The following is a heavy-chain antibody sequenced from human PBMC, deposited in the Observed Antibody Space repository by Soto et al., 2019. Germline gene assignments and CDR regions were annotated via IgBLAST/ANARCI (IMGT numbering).Heavy chain of an antibody. D-gene: IGHD5-18*01. V-gene: IGHV3-15*01. Sequence: EVQLVESGGGLVEPGGSLRLSCAASGFTFNNAWMSWVRQAPGKGLEWVGRIRSRADGETTDYAVPVKGRFTISRDDSKNTLSLQMNSLKTEDTAVYYCTTGTAVAKYYFDFWGQGTLVTVSS. CDR2: IRSRADGETT. CDR3: TTGTAVAKYYFDF. CDR1: GFTFNNAW. J-gene: IGHJ4*02.